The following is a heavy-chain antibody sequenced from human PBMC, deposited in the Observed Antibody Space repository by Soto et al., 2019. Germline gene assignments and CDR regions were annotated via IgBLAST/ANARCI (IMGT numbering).Heavy chain of an antibody. CDR1: GGIFSSYA. Sequence: QEQLVQSGAEVKKPGSSVKVSCKASGGIFSSYALSWVRQAPGQGLEWMGGIIPIFCTANYAQKFQARVTITADESTNTAYMDLSSLKSEDTAIYYCARGGSGYVWSNEFWGQGTLVTVSS. J-gene: IGHJ4*02. CDR3: ARGGSGYVWSNEF. CDR2: IIPIFCTA. V-gene: IGHV1-69*01. D-gene: IGHD3-22*01.